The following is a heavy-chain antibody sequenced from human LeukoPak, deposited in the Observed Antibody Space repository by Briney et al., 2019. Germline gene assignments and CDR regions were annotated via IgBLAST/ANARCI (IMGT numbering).Heavy chain of an antibody. Sequence: GGSLRLSCAASGFIFSTFAMGWVRQAPGKGLEWVSAISGSGGSTYYTDSVKGRFTISRDNSKNTLYLQMNSLRAEDTAVYYCAKFSSSWYVASCDYWGQGTLVTVSS. CDR2: ISGSGGST. CDR3: AKFSSSWYVASCDY. J-gene: IGHJ4*02. D-gene: IGHD6-13*01. CDR1: GFIFSTFA. V-gene: IGHV3-23*01.